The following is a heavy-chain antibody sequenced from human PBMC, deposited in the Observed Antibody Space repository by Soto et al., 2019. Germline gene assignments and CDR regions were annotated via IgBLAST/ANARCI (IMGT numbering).Heavy chain of an antibody. V-gene: IGHV4-59*01. CDR3: AREMITMMSGNWFDP. J-gene: IGHJ5*02. CDR1: GGSISSYY. D-gene: IGHD3-22*01. Sequence: SETLSLTCTVSGGSISSYYWSWIRQPPGKGLEWIGYIYYSGSTNYNPSLKSRVTISVDTSKNQFSLKLSSVTAADTAVYYRAREMITMMSGNWFDPWGQGTLVTVSS. CDR2: IYYSGST.